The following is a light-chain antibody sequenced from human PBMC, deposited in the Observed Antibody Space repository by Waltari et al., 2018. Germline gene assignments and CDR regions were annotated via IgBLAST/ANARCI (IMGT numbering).Light chain of an antibody. J-gene: IGLJ7*01. CDR3: GTWDSSLSGAV. Sequence: QSVLTQPPSVSAAPGQRVTISCSGGSSNIGNNYVSWYRKFPGTAPKLLIYENTGRPSGIHGRFSGSKSGTAATLDITGLQAGDEADYYCGTWDSSLSGAVFGGGTHLTVL. V-gene: IGLV1-51*02. CDR1: SSNIGNNY. CDR2: ENT.